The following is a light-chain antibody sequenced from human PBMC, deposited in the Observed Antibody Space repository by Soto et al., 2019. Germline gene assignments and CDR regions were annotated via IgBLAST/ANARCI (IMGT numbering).Light chain of an antibody. J-gene: IGKJ5*01. CDR2: DAS. CDR3: QQRTKWPSST. CDR1: QSVSSY. V-gene: IGKV3-11*01. Sequence: EIVLTQSPATLSLSPGERATLSCRASQSVSSYLAWYQQKPGQAPRLLISDASNRATGIPARFSSSGSGTDFTLTISSLEPEDFAVYYCQQRTKWPSSTFGQGTRLEIK.